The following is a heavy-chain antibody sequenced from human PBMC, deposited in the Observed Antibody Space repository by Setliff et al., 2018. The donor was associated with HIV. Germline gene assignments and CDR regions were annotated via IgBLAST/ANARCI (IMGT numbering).Heavy chain of an antibody. D-gene: IGHD2-2*01. Sequence: GGSMRLSCADSGFTFSNYAMSWVRKAQGKGLDGVFSISGSGSKTYYGDSVKGRFTISRDNSGDTVDLQMNTLRAEDTAVYYCARVPLFVVVTAALGGMDVWGQGNTVTVSS. J-gene: IGHJ6*01. CDR2: ISGSGSKT. CDR3: ARVPLFVVVTAALGGMDV. CDR1: GFTFSNYA. V-gene: IGHV3-23*01.